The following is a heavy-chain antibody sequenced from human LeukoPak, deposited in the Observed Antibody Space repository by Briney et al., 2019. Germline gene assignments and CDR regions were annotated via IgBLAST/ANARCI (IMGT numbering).Heavy chain of an antibody. CDR1: GFTFNSYG. Sequence: GGSLRLSCAVSGFTFNSYGMHWVRQAPGKGLEWVAVIWYDGSNKYYADSVKGRFTISRDNFKNTLYLQMNSLRAEGTAVYYCARYSSGWSLDYWGQGTLVTVSS. CDR2: IWYDGSNK. V-gene: IGHV3-33*01. J-gene: IGHJ4*02. CDR3: ARYSSGWSLDY. D-gene: IGHD6-19*01.